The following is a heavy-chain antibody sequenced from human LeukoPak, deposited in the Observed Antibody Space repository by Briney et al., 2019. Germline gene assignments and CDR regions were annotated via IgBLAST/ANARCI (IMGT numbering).Heavy chain of an antibody. D-gene: IGHD3-16*01. V-gene: IGHV3-30*04. J-gene: IGHJ4*02. CDR3: ARSPLLIQLDY. CDR2: ISYDGSNK. CDR1: GFTFSSYA. Sequence: PGRSLRLSCAASGFTFSSYAKHWVRQAPGKGLEWVAVISYDGSNKYYADSVKGRFTISRDNSKNTLYLQMNSLRAEDTAVYYCARSPLLIQLDYWGQGTLVTVSS.